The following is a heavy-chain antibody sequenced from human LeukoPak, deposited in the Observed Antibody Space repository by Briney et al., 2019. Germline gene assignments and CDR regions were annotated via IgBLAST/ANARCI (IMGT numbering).Heavy chain of an antibody. CDR2: ISSSGSTI. J-gene: IGHJ4*02. CDR1: GFTFSSYE. V-gene: IGHV3-48*03. D-gene: IGHD3-22*01. Sequence: GGSLRLSCAASGFTFSSYEMNWVRQAPGKGLEWVSYISSSGSTIYYADSVKGRFTISRDNSKNTLYLQMNSLRAEDTAVYYCARGSDSSGYRSDYWGQGTLVTVSS. CDR3: ARGSDSSGYRSDY.